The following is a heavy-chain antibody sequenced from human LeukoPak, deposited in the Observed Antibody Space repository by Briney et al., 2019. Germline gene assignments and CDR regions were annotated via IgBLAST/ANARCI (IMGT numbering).Heavy chain of an antibody. CDR2: ISGSGTNT. D-gene: IGHD2-21*01. V-gene: IGHV3-23*01. J-gene: IGHJ4*02. CDR3: AKDTAVILTAPFDS. CDR1: GFTFCSYA. Sequence: GGSLRLSCAASGFTFCSYAMTWVRQAPGKGLEWVSAISGSGTNTYYSGSVRGRFTISRDNSNNRLYLQMNSVRAEDTAMYFCAKDTAVILTAPFDSWGQGTLVTVSS.